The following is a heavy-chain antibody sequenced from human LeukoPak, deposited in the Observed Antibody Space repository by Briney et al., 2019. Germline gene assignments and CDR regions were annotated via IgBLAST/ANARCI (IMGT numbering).Heavy chain of an antibody. J-gene: IGHJ3*02. V-gene: IGHV4-59*08. Sequence: PSETLSLTCTVSGGSISSYYWSWIRQPPGKGLEWIGYIYYSGSTNYNPSLKSRVTISVDTSKNQFSLKLSSVTAADTAVYYCARHGVPSAFDIWGQGTMITVSS. CDR1: GGSISSYY. D-gene: IGHD2-8*01. CDR3: ARHGVPSAFDI. CDR2: IYYSGST.